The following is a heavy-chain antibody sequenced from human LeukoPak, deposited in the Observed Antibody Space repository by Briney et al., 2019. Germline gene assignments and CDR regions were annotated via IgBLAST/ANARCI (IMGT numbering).Heavy chain of an antibody. Sequence: GASVKVSCKASGYSFTSFAISWVRQAPGQGLEWMGWINPNSGGTNYAQKFQGRVTMTRDTSISTAYMELSRLRSDDTAVYYCAGSSSGGYYYMDVWGKGTTVTVSS. V-gene: IGHV1-2*02. CDR1: GYSFTSFA. D-gene: IGHD6-6*01. J-gene: IGHJ6*03. CDR2: INPNSGGT. CDR3: AGSSSGGYYYMDV.